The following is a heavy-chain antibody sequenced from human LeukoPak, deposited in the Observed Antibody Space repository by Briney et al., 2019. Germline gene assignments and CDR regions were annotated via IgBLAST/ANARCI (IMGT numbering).Heavy chain of an antibody. D-gene: IGHD1-26*01. CDR2: IYRVDSDV. CDR3: ARYSLGSGSSLSTWNWFAP. CDR1: GYSFTSHW. V-gene: IGHV5-51*01. J-gene: IGHJ5*02. Sequence: GGSLKFSCKGSGYSFTSHWIAWVRQMPGKGLEWMGIIYRVDSDVRYSPSFQGQVTISADMSISTAYLQWSSLKASDTAMYYCARYSLGSGSSLSTWNWFAPWSQGTLVTVSS.